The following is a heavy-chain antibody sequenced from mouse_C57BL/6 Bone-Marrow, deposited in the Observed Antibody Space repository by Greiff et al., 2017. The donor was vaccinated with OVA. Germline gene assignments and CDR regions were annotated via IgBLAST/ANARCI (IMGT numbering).Heavy chain of an antibody. CDR1: GFTFSDFY. D-gene: IGHD2-3*01. J-gene: IGHJ3*01. Sequence: DVMLVESGGGLVQSGRSLRLSCATSGFTFSDFYMEWVRQAPGKGLEWIAASRNKANDYTTEYSASVKGRFIVSRDTSQSILYLQMNALRAEDTAIYDCARDDGYYSFAYWGQGTLVTVSA. V-gene: IGHV7-1*01. CDR3: ARDDGYYSFAY. CDR2: SRNKANDYTT.